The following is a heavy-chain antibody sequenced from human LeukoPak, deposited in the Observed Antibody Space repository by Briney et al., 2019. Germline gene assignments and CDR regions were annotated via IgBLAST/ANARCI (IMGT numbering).Heavy chain of an antibody. J-gene: IGHJ6*03. D-gene: IGHD3-10*01. CDR2: IIPIFGTA. CDR3: ASSYGSGSYSYYYYYYMDV. Sequence: SVKVPCKAPGYTFTSYAISWVRQAPGQGLEWMGGIIPIFGTANYAQKFQGRVTITADKSTSTAYMELSSLRSEDTAVYYCASSYGSGSYSYYYYYYMDVWGKGTTVTVSS. CDR1: GYTFTSYA. V-gene: IGHV1-69*06.